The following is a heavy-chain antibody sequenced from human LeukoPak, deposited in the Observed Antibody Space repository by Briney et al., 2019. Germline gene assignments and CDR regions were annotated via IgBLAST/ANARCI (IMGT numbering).Heavy chain of an antibody. D-gene: IGHD3-22*01. Sequence: GGSPRLSCAASGFTFSIYGMHWVRQALGRGLEWGAVISYDGSNKYYADSVKGRFTISRDNSKNTLYLQMNSLRAEDTAVYYCAKERLPYYYDSSGHGEYFDYWGQGTLVTVSS. CDR2: ISYDGSNK. CDR1: GFTFSIYG. V-gene: IGHV3-30*18. CDR3: AKERLPYYYDSSGHGEYFDY. J-gene: IGHJ4*02.